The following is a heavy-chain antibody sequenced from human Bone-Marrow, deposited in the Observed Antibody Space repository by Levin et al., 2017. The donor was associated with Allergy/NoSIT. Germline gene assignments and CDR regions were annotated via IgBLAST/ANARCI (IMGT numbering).Heavy chain of an antibody. CDR1: GLSVSTSGVG. CDR2: IYWDDDK. D-gene: IGHD4-23*01. CDR3: VYKTTVGYNWFDP. J-gene: IGHJ5*02. Sequence: ASGPTLVKPTQTLTLTCTLSGLSVSTSGVGVGWIRQPPGKALEWLALIYWDDDKRYSPSLKTRLTIIKDTSKNQVVLTMTNIDPVDTATYYCVYKTTVGYNWFDPWGQGTLVTVSS. V-gene: IGHV2-5*02.